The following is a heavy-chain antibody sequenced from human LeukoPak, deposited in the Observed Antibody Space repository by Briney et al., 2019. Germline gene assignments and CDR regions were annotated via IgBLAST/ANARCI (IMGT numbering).Heavy chain of an antibody. D-gene: IGHD4-17*01. J-gene: IGHJ4*02. CDR3: ARDAYGDYYFDY. Sequence: SETLSLTCTVSGGSISSYYWSWIQQPPGKGLEWIGYIYYSGSTNYNPSLKSRVTISVDTSKNQFSLKLSSVTAADTAVYYCARDAYGDYYFDYWGQGTLVTVSS. CDR2: IYYSGST. V-gene: IGHV4-59*01. CDR1: GGSISSYY.